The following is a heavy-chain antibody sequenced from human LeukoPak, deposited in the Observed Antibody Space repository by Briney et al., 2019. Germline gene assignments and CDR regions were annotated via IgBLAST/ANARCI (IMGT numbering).Heavy chain of an antibody. D-gene: IGHD2-2*01. V-gene: IGHV1-18*01. J-gene: IGHJ5*02. Sequence: ASVKVSCKASGYTFTSYGISWVRQAPGQGLERMGWISAYNGNTNYAQKLQGRVTMTTDTSTSTAYMELRSLRSDDTAVYYCARVAVPAAIKNWFDPWGQGTLVTVSS. CDR3: ARVAVPAAIKNWFDP. CDR1: GYTFTSYG. CDR2: ISAYNGNT.